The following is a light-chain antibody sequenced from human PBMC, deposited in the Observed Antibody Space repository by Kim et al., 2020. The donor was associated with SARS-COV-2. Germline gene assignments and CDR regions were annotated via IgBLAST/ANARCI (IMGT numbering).Light chain of an antibody. CDR3: YSAADNAWV. V-gene: IGLV3-27*01. CDR1: VLAKKY. CDR2: KDS. Sequence: SYELTQPSSVSVSPGQTARITCSGDVLAKKYARWFQQKPGQAPVLVIYKDSERHSGIPERFSGSSSGTTVTLTISGAQVEDEADYYCYSAADNAWVFGGG. J-gene: IGLJ3*02.